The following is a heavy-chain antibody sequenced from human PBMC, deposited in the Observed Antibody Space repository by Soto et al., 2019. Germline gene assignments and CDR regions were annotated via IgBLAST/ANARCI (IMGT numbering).Heavy chain of an antibody. V-gene: IGHV3-48*04. CDR2: ISSASFVT. CDR1: GFTFRRVS. Sequence: QPGGPLRLSFEASGFTFRRVSMNWVRKVPGKGLEWVASISSASFVTWYADSAKGRFIISRDNAQNSLFLQMNTLRPENSAIYYCARVAYWGPGTQVTVSS. J-gene: IGHJ4*02. CDR3: ARVAY.